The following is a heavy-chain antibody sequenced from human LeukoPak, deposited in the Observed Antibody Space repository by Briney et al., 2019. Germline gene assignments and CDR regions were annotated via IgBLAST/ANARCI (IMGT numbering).Heavy chain of an antibody. V-gene: IGHV4-39*07. CDR2: INYSGVT. Sequence: SETLSLTCTVSDDSITSTLFYWVWIRQPPGKGLESIGTINYSGVTYYNPSLKSRVTMSMDASKKQFSLKLTSVTAADTAVYYCARSRNYYYYYAMDVWGQGTTVTVSS. J-gene: IGHJ6*02. CDR3: ARSRNYYYYYAMDV. CDR1: DDSITSTLFY.